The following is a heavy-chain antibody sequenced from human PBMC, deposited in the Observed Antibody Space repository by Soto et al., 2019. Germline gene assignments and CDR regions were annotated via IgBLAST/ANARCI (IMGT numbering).Heavy chain of an antibody. CDR1: GFTFSSYG. CDR3: AKDPGIRFLEWSQFDP. V-gene: IGHV3-30*18. D-gene: IGHD3-3*01. J-gene: IGHJ5*02. CDR2: ISYDGSNK. Sequence: GGSLRLSCAACGFTFSSYGMHWVRQAPGKGLEWVAVISYDGSNKYYADSVKGRFTISRDNSKNTLYLQMNSLRAEDTAVYYCAKDPGIRFLEWSQFDPWGQGTLVTVSS.